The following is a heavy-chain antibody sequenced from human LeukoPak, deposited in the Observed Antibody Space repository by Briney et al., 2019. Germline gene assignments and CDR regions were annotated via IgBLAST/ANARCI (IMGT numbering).Heavy chain of an antibody. CDR1: GFTFSDYY. D-gene: IGHD3-22*01. Sequence: PGGSLRLSCAASGFTFSDYYMSWIRQAPGKGLEWVSYISRSGTTIYYADSVKGRFTISRDNAKNSLYLQMNSLRAEDTAVYYCARDLRSSGYYAFDYWGQGTLVTVSS. V-gene: IGHV3-11*04. CDR3: ARDLRSSGYYAFDY. J-gene: IGHJ4*02. CDR2: ISRSGTTI.